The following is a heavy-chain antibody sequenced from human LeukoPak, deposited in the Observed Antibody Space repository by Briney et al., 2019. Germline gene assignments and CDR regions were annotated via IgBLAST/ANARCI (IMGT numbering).Heavy chain of an antibody. CDR3: ARDSLPPGDAFDI. CDR1: GFTFSSYW. D-gene: IGHD1-26*01. J-gene: IGHJ3*02. Sequence: GGSLRLSCAASGFTFSSYWMSWVRQAPGKGLEWVANIKQDGSEKYYVDSVKGRFTISRDNAKHTLYLQMNSLRADDTAVYCCARDSLPPGDAFDIWGQGTMVTVSS. V-gene: IGHV3-7*01. CDR2: IKQDGSEK.